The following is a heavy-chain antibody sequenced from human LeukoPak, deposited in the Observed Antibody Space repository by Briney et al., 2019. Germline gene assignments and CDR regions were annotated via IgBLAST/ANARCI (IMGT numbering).Heavy chain of an antibody. CDR3: AKEVLYCSGGSCYDY. J-gene: IGHJ4*02. D-gene: IGHD2-15*01. Sequence: GGSLRLSCAASGFTFSSYGMHWVRQAPGKGLEWVAVISYDGSNKYYADSVKGRFTISRDNSKNTLYLQMNSLRAEDTAVYYCAKEVLYCSGGSCYDYWGQGTLVTVSS. V-gene: IGHV3-30*18. CDR2: ISYDGSNK. CDR1: GFTFSSYG.